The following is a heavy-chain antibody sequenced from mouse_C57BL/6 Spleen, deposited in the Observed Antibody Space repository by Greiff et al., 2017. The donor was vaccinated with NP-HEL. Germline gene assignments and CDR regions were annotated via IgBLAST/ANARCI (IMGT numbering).Heavy chain of an antibody. CDR2: INPGSGGT. V-gene: IGHV1-54*01. D-gene: IGHD4-1*01. J-gene: IGHJ2*01. CDR3: ARERTGNFDY. Sequence: VQLQQSGAELVRPGTSVKVSCKASGYAFTNYLIEWVKQRPGQGLEWIGVINPGSGGTNYNEKFKGKATLTADKSSSTAYMQLSSLTSEDSAVYFCARERTGNFDYWGQGTTLTVSS. CDR1: GYAFTNYL.